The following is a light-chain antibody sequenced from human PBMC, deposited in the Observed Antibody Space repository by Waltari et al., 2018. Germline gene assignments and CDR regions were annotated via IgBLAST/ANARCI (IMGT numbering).Light chain of an antibody. CDR2: AAS. CDR1: EVTGSS. Sequence: DIQMTQSHSSLSASVGDRVTLSGRGREVTGSSLAWYKQKTGKAPKFLLFAASRLASGVPARFRGSRSGTDFTLTISSLQPEDLATDYCQQYYLKPPTFGQGTKVEIK. V-gene: IGKV1-NL1*01. J-gene: IGKJ1*01. CDR3: QQYYLKPPT.